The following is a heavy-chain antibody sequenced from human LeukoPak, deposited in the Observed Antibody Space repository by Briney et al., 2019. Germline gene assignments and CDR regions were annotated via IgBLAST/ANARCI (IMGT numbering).Heavy chain of an antibody. D-gene: IGHD2-2*01. V-gene: IGHV4-34*01. Sequence: SETLSLTCAVYGGSFSGYYWSWIRQPPGKWLEGIGEINHSGSTNYNPSLKSRVTISVDTSKNQFSLKLSSVTAADTAVYYCARDSLEGPATPWFDYWGQGTLVTVSS. CDR2: INHSGST. J-gene: IGHJ4*02. CDR1: GGSFSGYY. CDR3: ARDSLEGPATPWFDY.